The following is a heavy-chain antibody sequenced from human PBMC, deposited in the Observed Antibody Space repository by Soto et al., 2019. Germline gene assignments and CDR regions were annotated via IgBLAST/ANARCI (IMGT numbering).Heavy chain of an antibody. D-gene: IGHD6-6*01. CDR3: ARGDSSSKAFEN. J-gene: IGHJ4*02. Sequence: SETLSLTCAVYGGSFSGYYWSWIRQPPGKGLEWIGEINHSGSTNYNPSLKSRVTISVDTSKNQFSLKLSSVTAADTAVYYCARGDSSSKAFENWGQGTLVTV. CDR1: GGSFSGYY. V-gene: IGHV4-34*01. CDR2: INHSGST.